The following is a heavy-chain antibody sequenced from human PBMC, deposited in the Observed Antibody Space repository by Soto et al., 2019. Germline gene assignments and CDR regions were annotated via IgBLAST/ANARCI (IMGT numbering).Heavy chain of an antibody. Sequence: KTSETLSLTCTVSGGSISSSSYYWGWIRQPPGKGLEWIGSIYYSGSTYYNPSLKSRVTISVDTSKNQFSLKLSSVTAADTAVYYCAVTMIVVSRCWFDPWGQGTLVTVSS. CDR3: AVTMIVVSRCWFDP. V-gene: IGHV4-39*01. D-gene: IGHD3-22*01. CDR1: GGSISSSSYY. J-gene: IGHJ5*02. CDR2: IYYSGST.